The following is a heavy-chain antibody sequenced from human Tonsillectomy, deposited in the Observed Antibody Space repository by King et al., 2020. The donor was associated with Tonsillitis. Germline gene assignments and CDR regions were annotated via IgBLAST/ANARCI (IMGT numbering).Heavy chain of an antibody. CDR2: IIPIFGTA. J-gene: IGHJ5*02. CDR1: GGTFSSYA. Sequence: VQLVQSGAEVKKPGSSVKVSCKASGGTFSSYAISWVRQAPGQGLEWMGGIIPIFGTANYAQKFPGRVTITADESTSTAYMELSSLRSEDTAVYYCARERYSSSWLGTNWFDPWGQGTLVTVSS. V-gene: IGHV1-69*01. D-gene: IGHD6-13*01. CDR3: ARERYSSSWLGTNWFDP.